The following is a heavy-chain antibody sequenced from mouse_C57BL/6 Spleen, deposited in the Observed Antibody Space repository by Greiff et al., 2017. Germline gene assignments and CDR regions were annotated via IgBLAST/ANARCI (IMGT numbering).Heavy chain of an antibody. CDR1: GFTFSSYG. V-gene: IGHV5-6*01. CDR2: ISSGGSYT. CDR3: ASDGNYEISFAY. D-gene: IGHD2-1*01. Sequence: EVKLMESGGDLVKPGGSLKLSCAASGFTFSSYGMSWVRQTPDKRLEWVATISSGGSYTYYPDSVKGRFTISRDNAKNTLYLQMSSLKSEDTAMYYCASDGNYEISFAYWGQGTLVTVSA. J-gene: IGHJ3*01.